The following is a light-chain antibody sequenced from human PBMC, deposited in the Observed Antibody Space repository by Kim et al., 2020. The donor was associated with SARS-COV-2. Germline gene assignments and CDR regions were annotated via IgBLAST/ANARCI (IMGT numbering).Light chain of an antibody. V-gene: IGKV1-5*01. Sequence: PALSASGGDRFTTTCPASQSISSWLAWYQQKPGKAPKPLIYDASSLESGVPSRFSGSGSGTEFTLTISSLQPDDFATYYCQHYGAFGQGTKVDIK. J-gene: IGKJ1*01. CDR3: QHYGA. CDR1: QSISSW. CDR2: DAS.